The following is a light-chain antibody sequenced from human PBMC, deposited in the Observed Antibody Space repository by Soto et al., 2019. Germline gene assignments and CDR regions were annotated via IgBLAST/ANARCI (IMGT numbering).Light chain of an antibody. Sequence: QSVLTQPPSASGTPGQRVFISCSGSSSNIGGTNYAYWYQQLPGAAPKLLMHSNNLRPSGVPERISGSKSGTSASLAISGLRSEDEADYYCASWDDSLGAFIFGGGTKVTVL. V-gene: IGLV1-47*02. CDR1: SSNIGGTNY. J-gene: IGLJ2*01. CDR3: ASWDDSLGAFI. CDR2: SNN.